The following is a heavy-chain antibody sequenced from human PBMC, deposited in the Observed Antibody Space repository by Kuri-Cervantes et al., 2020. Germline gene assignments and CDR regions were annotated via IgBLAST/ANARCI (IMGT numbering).Heavy chain of an antibody. Sequence: GESLKISCLASGFNFRNHAMSWVRQTPGRGLEWVSGIGTSTTETTYYADSVKGRFTISRDNSQNTLSLQMNNLRGDDTAIYYCVKGVGAHDYWGQGTLVTVSS. CDR2: IGTSTTETT. D-gene: IGHD1-26*01. CDR3: VKGVGAHDY. V-gene: IGHV3-23*01. CDR1: GFNFRNHA. J-gene: IGHJ4*02.